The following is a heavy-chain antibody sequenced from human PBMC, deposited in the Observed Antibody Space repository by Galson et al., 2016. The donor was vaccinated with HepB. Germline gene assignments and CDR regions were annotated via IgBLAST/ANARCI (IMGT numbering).Heavy chain of an antibody. V-gene: IGHV3-23*01. CDR1: GFTFSNYG. CDR3: VQGSTAPAV. J-gene: IGHJ6*04. Sequence: SLRLSCAASGFTFSNYGMTWVRQAPGKGLEVVSSISRSGDSTDYADSVKGRFTISRDNSKNTVSLQMNSLTADDTAIYYCVQGSTAPAVWGKGTTVTVSS. D-gene: IGHD1-26*01. CDR2: ISRSGDST.